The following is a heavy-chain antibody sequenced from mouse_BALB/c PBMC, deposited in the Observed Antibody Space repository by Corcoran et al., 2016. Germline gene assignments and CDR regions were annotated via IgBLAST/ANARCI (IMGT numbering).Heavy chain of an antibody. Sequence: EVQLQQSGPELVKPGASVKISCKASGYSFTGYYMHWVKQSHVKSLEWIGRINPYNGDTSYNQNFMDKASLTVDKSSSTAYMELHSLTSEDSAVYYFARSLYGNGAMDYWGQGASVTVSS. CDR1: GYSFTGYY. CDR3: ARSLYGNGAMDY. D-gene: IGHD2-1*01. V-gene: IGHV1-26*01. CDR2: INPYNGDT. J-gene: IGHJ4*01.